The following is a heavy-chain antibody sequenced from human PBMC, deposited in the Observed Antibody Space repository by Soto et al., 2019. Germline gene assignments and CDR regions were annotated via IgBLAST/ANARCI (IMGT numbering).Heavy chain of an antibody. V-gene: IGHV4-38-2*02. CDR1: GYFMTKGNY. CDR3: EKDRAAAASTFDY. D-gene: IGHD6-13*01. Sequence: SAILSLTCAVSGYFMTKGNYWGWIRQSPGKGIEWIGSIYYTGRTYYNPSLKSRVTMSVDTSKHQFSLKLTSVTAADTAVYYCEKDRAAAASTFDYCVPGPLVTVSS. J-gene: IGHJ4*02. CDR2: IYYTGRT.